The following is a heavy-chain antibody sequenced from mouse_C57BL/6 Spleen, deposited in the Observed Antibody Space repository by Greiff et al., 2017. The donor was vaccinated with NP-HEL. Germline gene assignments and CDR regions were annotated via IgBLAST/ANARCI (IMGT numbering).Heavy chain of an antibody. D-gene: IGHD2-4*01. V-gene: IGHV1-39*01. Sequence: LNESGPELVKPGASVKISCKASGYSFTDYNMNWVKQSNGKSLEWIGVINPNYGTTSYNQKFKGKATLTVDQSSSTAYMQLNSLTSEDSAVYYCARVIYYDYDGFAYWGQGTLVTVSA. CDR3: ARVIYYDYDGFAY. CDR2: INPNYGTT. J-gene: IGHJ3*01. CDR1: GYSFTDYN.